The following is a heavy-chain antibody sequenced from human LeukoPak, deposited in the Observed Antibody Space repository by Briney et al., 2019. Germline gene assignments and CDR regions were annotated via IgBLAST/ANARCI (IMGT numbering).Heavy chain of an antibody. CDR1: GFTFSSFG. CDR2: IRYDGGNK. Sequence: GGSLRLSCTASGFTFSSFGMHWVRQAPGKGLEWLTFIRYDGGNKYYADSVKGRFTISRDNSKNTLYLQMNSLRAEDTAVYYCAKRSPPPYYDSSGYYGYWGQGTLVTVSS. D-gene: IGHD3-22*01. J-gene: IGHJ4*02. CDR3: AKRSPPPYYDSSGYYGY. V-gene: IGHV3-30*02.